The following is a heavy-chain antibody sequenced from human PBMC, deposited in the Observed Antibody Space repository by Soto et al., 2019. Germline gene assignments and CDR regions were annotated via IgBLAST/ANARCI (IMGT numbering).Heavy chain of an antibody. J-gene: IGHJ4*02. CDR2: INHSGSS. CDR1: GGSFSGYS. CDR3: ARGHFAGSAYSGGWYYFDS. D-gene: IGHD3-10*01. V-gene: IGHV4-34*01. Sequence: QVQLQQWGAGLLKPSETLSLTCAVNGGSFSGYSWTWIRQSPGKGLEWSGQINHSGSSIYSPSLKSQAPMSLLNSTSHSSLGLTSVTAADAAVYFCARGHFAGSAYSGGWYYFDSWGQGTLVAVSS.